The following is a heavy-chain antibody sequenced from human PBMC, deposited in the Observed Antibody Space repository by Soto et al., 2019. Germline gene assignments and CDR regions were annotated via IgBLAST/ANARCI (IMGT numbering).Heavy chain of an antibody. J-gene: IGHJ4*02. D-gene: IGHD3-3*01. CDR2: IYYSGST. Sequence: PWETLSLTFTVSCGSISSSSCYWGWLLQPPGKVLEWIGSIYYSGSTYYNSSLKSRVTISVDTYKNQFSLKLSSVTAEDTAGYYCARHRAIVGVVTTLDYWGQGTLVTVSS. V-gene: IGHV4-39*01. CDR1: CGSISSSSCY. CDR3: ARHRAIVGVVTTLDY.